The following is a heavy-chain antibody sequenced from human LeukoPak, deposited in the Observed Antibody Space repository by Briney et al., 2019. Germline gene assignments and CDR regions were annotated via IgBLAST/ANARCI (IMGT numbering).Heavy chain of an antibody. CDR2: ISTSGST. D-gene: IGHD3-22*01. J-gene: IGHJ4*02. Sequence: SETLSLTCTVSGGSISSYYWSWIRQPAGKGLESIGHISTSGSTNYNPSLKSRVTMSVDTSKNQFSLKLSSVTAADTTVYYCARVRYSDSSVLTRKRSYYFDYWGQGTLVTVSS. V-gene: IGHV4-4*07. CDR1: GGSISSYY. CDR3: ARVRYSDSSVLTRKRSYYFDY.